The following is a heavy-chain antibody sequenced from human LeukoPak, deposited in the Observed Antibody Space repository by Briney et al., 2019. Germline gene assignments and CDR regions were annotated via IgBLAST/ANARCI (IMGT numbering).Heavy chain of an antibody. Sequence: ASVKVSCKASGYTFTGYYMHWVRQAPGQGLEWMGWINPNSGGTSYAQKFQGRVTMTRDTSISTAYMELSRLRSDDTAVYYCARDLTGTTSGWFDPWGQGTLVTVSS. J-gene: IGHJ5*02. D-gene: IGHD1-7*01. CDR1: GYTFTGYY. CDR3: ARDLTGTTSGWFDP. CDR2: INPNSGGT. V-gene: IGHV1-2*02.